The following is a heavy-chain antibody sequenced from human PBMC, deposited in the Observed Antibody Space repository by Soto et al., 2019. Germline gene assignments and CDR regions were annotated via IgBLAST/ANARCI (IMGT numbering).Heavy chain of an antibody. D-gene: IGHD2-8*01. Sequence: SETLSLTCTVSGGSISSYYWSWIRQPPGKGLEWVGYIYYSGSTNYNPSLKSRVTISVNTSKNQFPPQLSSVTAADTAAYYCASFSSRGVCTDYLDVWGQGTLVTVSS. J-gene: IGHJ4*02. V-gene: IGHV4-59*08. CDR3: ASFSSRGVCTDYLDV. CDR1: GGSISSYY. CDR2: IYYSGST.